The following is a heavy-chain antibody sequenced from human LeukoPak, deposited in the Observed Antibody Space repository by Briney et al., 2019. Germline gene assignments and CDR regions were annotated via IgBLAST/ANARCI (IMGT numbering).Heavy chain of an antibody. CDR1: GYSFTSYW. Sequence: GESLKISCKGSGYSFTSYWIGWVRQMPGKGLEWMGIIYPGDSDTRYSPSFQGQVIISADKSISTAYLQWSSLKASDTAMYYCARQRTPGGYFDWLVDYWGQGTLVTVSS. CDR2: IYPGDSDT. CDR3: ARQRTPGGYFDWLVDY. J-gene: IGHJ4*02. D-gene: IGHD3-9*01. V-gene: IGHV5-51*01.